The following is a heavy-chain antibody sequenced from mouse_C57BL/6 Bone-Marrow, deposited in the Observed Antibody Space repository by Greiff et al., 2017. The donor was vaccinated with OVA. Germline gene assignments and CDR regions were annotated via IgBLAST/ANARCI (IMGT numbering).Heavy chain of an antibody. V-gene: IGHV1-80*01. CDR1: GYAFSSYW. J-gene: IGHJ4*01. Sequence: QVQLKESGAELVKPGASVKISCKASGYAFSSYWMNWVKQRPGKGLEWIGQIYPGDGDTNYNGKFKGKATLTADKSSITAYMQLSSLTSEDSAVYFCARGRTTDYAMDYWGQGTSVTVSS. CDR2: IYPGDGDT. D-gene: IGHD1-1*01. CDR3: ARGRTTDYAMDY.